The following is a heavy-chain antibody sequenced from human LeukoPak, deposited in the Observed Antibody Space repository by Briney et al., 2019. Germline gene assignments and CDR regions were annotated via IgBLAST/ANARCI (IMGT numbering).Heavy chain of an antibody. J-gene: IGHJ4*02. V-gene: IGHV3-9*01. CDR2: ISWNSGSI. D-gene: IGHD5-24*01. CDR1: GFTFDDYA. Sequence: GGSLRLSCAASGFTFDDYAMHWVRQAPGKGLEWVSGISWNSGSIGYADSVKGRFAISRDNAKNSLYLQMNSLRAEDTALYYCAKDIDPFEMATRMSPVDYWGQGSLVTVSS. CDR3: AKDIDPFEMATRMSPVDY.